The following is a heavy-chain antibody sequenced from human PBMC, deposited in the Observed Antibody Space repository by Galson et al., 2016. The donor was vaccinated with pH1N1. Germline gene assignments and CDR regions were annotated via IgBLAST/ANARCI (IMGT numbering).Heavy chain of an antibody. V-gene: IGHV3-30*03. J-gene: IGHJ4*02. CDR1: GFTFNKYG. CDR2: ILYDGTSE. D-gene: IGHD5-12*01. CDR3: ARDSEYSGHEGFH. Sequence: SLRLSCAASGFTFNKYGMHWVRQAPGKGLEWVAVILYDGTSEYYADSVRGRFTISRDKTQSTVYLQMNSLRTEDTAVYYCARDSEYSGHEGFHWAQGTLVIVSS.